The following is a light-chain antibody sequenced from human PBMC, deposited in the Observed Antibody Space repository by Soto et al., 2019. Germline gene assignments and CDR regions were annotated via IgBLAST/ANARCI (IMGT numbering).Light chain of an antibody. V-gene: IGKV3-15*01. J-gene: IGKJ1*01. CDR2: GAS. Sequence: EIVMTQSPATLSVSPGERATLSCRASQSVSSNLAWYQQKPGQAPRLLMYGASTRATGIPDRFSGSGSGTEFTLTISSMQSEDFAVYYCQQPINWTPWTFGQGTKVVIK. CDR3: QQPINWTPWT. CDR1: QSVSSN.